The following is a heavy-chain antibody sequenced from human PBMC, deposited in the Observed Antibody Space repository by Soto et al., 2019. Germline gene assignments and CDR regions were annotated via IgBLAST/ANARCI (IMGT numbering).Heavy chain of an antibody. CDR1: GFTFSSYA. V-gene: IGHV3-30-3*01. CDR2: ISYDGSNK. J-gene: IGHJ3*02. Sequence: LRLSCAASGFTFSSYAMHWVRQAPGKGLEWVAVISYDGSNKYYADSVKGRFTISRDNSKNTLYLQMNSLRAEDTAVYYCARVGDIVVVNDAFDIWGQGTMVTVSS. CDR3: ARVGDIVVVNDAFDI. D-gene: IGHD3-22*01.